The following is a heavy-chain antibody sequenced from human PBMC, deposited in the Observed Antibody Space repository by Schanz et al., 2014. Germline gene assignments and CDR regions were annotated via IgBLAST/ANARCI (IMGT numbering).Heavy chain of an antibody. CDR2: IIPILGIA. D-gene: IGHD6-6*01. CDR1: GDTFSKYN. CDR3: ARDQSPYTNSSDVRYFDY. V-gene: IGHV1-69*08. Sequence: QVQLVQSGPEVKKPGSSVKVSCQAFGDTFSKYNIMWVRQVPGQGLEWMGRIIPILGIANYAQNFQGRVTITADKSTSTAYMELTSLRSDDTAVYYCARDQSPYTNSSDVRYFDYWGQGTLVTVSS. J-gene: IGHJ4*02.